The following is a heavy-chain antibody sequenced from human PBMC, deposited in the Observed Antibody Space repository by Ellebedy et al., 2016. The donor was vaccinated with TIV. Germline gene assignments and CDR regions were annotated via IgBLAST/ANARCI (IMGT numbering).Heavy chain of an antibody. J-gene: IGHJ4*02. CDR2: ITSSSSTI. CDR3: ARDRARGVDY. CDR1: GFTFNTYS. V-gene: IGHV3-48*02. Sequence: PGGSLRLSCAASGFTFNTYSMNRVRQAPGKGLECVSYITSSSSTISYAYSVKGRFTISRDNAKNSLYLQMNSLRDEDTAVYYCARDRARGVDYWGQGTLVTVSS. D-gene: IGHD3-10*01.